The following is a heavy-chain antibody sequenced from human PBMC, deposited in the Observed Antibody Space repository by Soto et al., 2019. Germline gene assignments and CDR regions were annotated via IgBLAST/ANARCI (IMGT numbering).Heavy chain of an antibody. V-gene: IGHV3-73*01. CDR3: TRFAYSKNWYFDY. Sequence: GGSLRLSCAASGFTFSGAAMHWIRQASGKGVEWVGRIRSRANSYATEYGASVKGRFTIARDDLKNTAYLQMNSLKTEDTAVYYCTRFAYSKNWYFDYWGQGTPVTVSS. CDR2: IRSRANSYAT. CDR1: GFTFSGAA. D-gene: IGHD4-4*01. J-gene: IGHJ4*02.